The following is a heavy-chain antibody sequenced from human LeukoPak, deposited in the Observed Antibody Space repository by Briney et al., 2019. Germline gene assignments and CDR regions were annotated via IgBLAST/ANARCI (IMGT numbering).Heavy chain of an antibody. CDR3: AKTGTTSYWFDP. CDR1: GGTFSSYA. J-gene: IGHJ5*02. CDR2: IIPIFGTA. V-gene: IGHV1-69*13. Sequence: SVKVSCKASGGTFSSYAISWVRQAPGQGLEWMGGIIPIFGTANYAQKFQGRVTITADESTSTAYMELSSLRSEDTAVYYCAKTGTTSYWFDPWGQGTLVTVSS. D-gene: IGHD1-7*01.